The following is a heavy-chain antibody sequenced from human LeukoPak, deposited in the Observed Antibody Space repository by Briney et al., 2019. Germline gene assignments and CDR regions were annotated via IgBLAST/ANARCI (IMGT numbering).Heavy chain of an antibody. Sequence: GGSLRLSCAASGFSFSNYAMSWVRQAPGKGLEWVSLIIASSGATFYADSVKGRFTISRDNSKNTLYMQMNSLRAEDTALYYCAKSKGLRLGYYYYGMDVWGQGTTVTVSS. CDR2: IIASSGAT. D-gene: IGHD5-12*01. CDR1: GFSFSNYA. CDR3: AKSKGLRLGYYYYGMDV. V-gene: IGHV3-23*01. J-gene: IGHJ6*02.